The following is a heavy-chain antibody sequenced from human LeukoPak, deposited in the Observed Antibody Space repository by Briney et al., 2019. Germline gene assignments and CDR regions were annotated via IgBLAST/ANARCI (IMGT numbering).Heavy chain of an antibody. D-gene: IGHD1-20*01. V-gene: IGHV4-61*02. Sequence: SQTLSLTCTVSGGSISSGSYYWGWIRQPAGKGLEWIGRIYTSGSTNYNPSRKRRVTMSVDTSKNQFSLKLSSVTAADTAVYYCARFGARRPITGFDPWGQGTLVTVSS. CDR3: ARFGARRPITGFDP. J-gene: IGHJ5*02. CDR1: GGSISSGSYY. CDR2: IYTSGST.